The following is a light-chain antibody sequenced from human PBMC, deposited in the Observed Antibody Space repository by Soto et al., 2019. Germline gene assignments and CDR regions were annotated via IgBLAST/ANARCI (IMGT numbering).Light chain of an antibody. Sequence: DIQMTQSPSSLSASVGDRVTITCRASQSISSYVTWYQQKAGTAPKLLIYAASSLQSGVPSRFSGSGSGTDFTLTISSLQPEDFATYHCQQSYSSPRTFGQGTKLEIK. CDR2: AAS. V-gene: IGKV1-39*01. CDR3: QQSYSSPRT. J-gene: IGKJ2*01. CDR1: QSISSY.